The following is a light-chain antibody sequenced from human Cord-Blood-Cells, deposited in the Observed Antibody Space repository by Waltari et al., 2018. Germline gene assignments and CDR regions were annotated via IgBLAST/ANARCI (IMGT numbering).Light chain of an antibody. CDR2: AAS. Sequence: DIQMSQSPSSLSASVGDRVTITCRASQSISSYLNWYQQKPGKAPKLLIYAASNLPSRVPERFSGSGSGTDFTLTISSLQPEDFATYYCQQSYSSPYSFGQGTKLEIK. J-gene: IGKJ2*03. CDR3: QQSYSSPYS. V-gene: IGKV1-39*01. CDR1: QSISSY.